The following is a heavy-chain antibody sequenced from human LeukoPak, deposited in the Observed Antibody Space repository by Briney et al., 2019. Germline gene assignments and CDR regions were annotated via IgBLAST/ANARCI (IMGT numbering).Heavy chain of an antibody. J-gene: IGHJ6*02. CDR1: GGSFSGYY. V-gene: IGHV4-34*01. CDR3: ARSPAYCSSTSCYAHYYYGMDV. Sequence: PSETLSLTCAVYGGSFSGYYWSWIRQPPGKGLEWIGEINHSGSTNYNPSLKSRVTISVDTSKNQFSLKLSSVTAADTAVYYCARSPAYCSSTSCYAHYYYGMDVWGQGTTVTVSS. D-gene: IGHD2-2*01. CDR2: INHSGST.